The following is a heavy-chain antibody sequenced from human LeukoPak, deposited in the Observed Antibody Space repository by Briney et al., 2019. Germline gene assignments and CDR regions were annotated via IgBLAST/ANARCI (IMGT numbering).Heavy chain of an antibody. CDR3: ASGVGATSFYYYGMDV. Sequence: SETLSLTCTVSGGSISSYYWSWIRQPPGKGLEWIGYIYYSGSTNYNPSLKSRVTISVDTSKNQFSLKLSSVTAADTAVYYCASGVGATSFYYYGMDVWGQGTTVTVSS. CDR1: GGSISSYY. D-gene: IGHD1-26*01. J-gene: IGHJ6*02. V-gene: IGHV4-59*01. CDR2: IYYSGST.